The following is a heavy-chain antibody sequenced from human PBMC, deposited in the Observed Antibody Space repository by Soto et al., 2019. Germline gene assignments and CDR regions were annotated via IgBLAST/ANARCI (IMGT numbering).Heavy chain of an antibody. CDR1: GGSFSGYY. CDR2: INHSGST. Sequence: SETLSLTCAVYGGSFSGYYWSWIRQPPGTGLEWIGEINHSGSTNYNPSLKSRVTISVDTSKNQFSLKLSSVTAADTAVYYCARDRRLITMVRGVRLWFDPWGQGTLVTVS. CDR3: ARDRRLITMVRGVRLWFDP. V-gene: IGHV4-34*01. J-gene: IGHJ5*02. D-gene: IGHD3-10*01.